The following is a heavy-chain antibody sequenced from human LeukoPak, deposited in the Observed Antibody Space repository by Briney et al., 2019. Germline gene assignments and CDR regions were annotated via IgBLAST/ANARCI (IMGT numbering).Heavy chain of an antibody. CDR3: ARGMRFGSSGYSLGYYYYGMDV. Sequence: ASVKVSCKPSGYTFTSYDINWVRQAPGQGLEWMGWMNPNSGNTGYAQKFQGRVTMTRNTSISTAYMELSSLRSEDTAVYYCARGMRFGSSGYSLGYYYYGMDVWGQGTTVTVSS. J-gene: IGHJ6*02. CDR1: GYTFTSYD. D-gene: IGHD3-22*01. V-gene: IGHV1-8*01. CDR2: MNPNSGNT.